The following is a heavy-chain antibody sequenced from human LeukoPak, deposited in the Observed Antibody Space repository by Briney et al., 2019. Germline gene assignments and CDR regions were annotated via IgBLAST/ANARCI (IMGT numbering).Heavy chain of an antibody. Sequence: GGSLRLFCAASGFTFSSYWMSWVRQAPGKGLEWVANIKQDGSEKYYVDSVKGRFTISRDNAKNSLYLQMNSLRAEDTAVYYCARVYDILTGYLYYFDYWGQGTLVTVSS. CDR3: ARVYDILTGYLYYFDY. D-gene: IGHD3-9*01. J-gene: IGHJ4*02. V-gene: IGHV3-7*03. CDR2: IKQDGSEK. CDR1: GFTFSSYW.